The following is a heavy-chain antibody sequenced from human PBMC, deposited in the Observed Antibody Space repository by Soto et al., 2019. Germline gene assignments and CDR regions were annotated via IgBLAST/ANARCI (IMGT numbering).Heavy chain of an antibody. CDR1: GFTFSSHA. J-gene: IGHJ5*02. D-gene: IGHD6-13*01. CDR3: ATGIAASVDP. CDR2: ISGSGGST. Sequence: PGGSLRLSCAASGFTFSSHAMGWLRQAPGKGLEWVAAISGSGGSTYYADSVKGRFTISRDNSKNTLYLQMNSLRAEDTAVYYCATGIAASVDPWGQGTLVTVSS. V-gene: IGHV3-23*01.